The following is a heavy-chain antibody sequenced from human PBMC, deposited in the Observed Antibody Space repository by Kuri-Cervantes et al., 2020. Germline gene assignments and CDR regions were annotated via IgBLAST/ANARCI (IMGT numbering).Heavy chain of an antibody. J-gene: IGHJ4*02. D-gene: IGHD3-22*01. CDR3: ARAAYPYYYDSSGSIGY. V-gene: IGHV1-8*02. CDR1: GGTFSSYT. CDR2: MNPNSGNT. Sequence: ASVKVSCKASGGTFSSYTISWVRQAPGQGLEWMGWMNPNSGNTGYVQKFQGRVTMTRNTSISTAYMELNSLRSEDTAVYYCARAAYPYYYDSSGSIGYWGQGTLVTVSS.